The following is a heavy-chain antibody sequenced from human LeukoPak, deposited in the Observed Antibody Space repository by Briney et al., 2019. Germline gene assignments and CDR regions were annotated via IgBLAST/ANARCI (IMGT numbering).Heavy chain of an antibody. J-gene: IGHJ4*02. Sequence: GGSLRLSCAASGFTVSSNYMSWVRQAPGKGLEWVSVIYSGGSTYYADSVKGRFTIPRDNSKNTLYLQMNSLRAEDTAVYYCARDRYSSGWYVPLDYWGQGTLVTVSS. CDR1: GFTVSSNY. CDR2: IYSGGST. CDR3: ARDRYSSGWYVPLDY. V-gene: IGHV3-66*01. D-gene: IGHD6-19*01.